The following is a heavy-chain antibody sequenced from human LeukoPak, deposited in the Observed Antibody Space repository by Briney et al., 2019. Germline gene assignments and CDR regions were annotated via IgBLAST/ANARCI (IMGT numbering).Heavy chain of an antibody. V-gene: IGHV7-4-1*02. CDR2: INTNTGNP. J-gene: IGHJ4*02. CDR1: GYTFTNYA. CDR3: ARDPNHYYDSSGYYGDY. D-gene: IGHD3-22*01. Sequence: ASVKVSCKASGYTFTNYAMNWVRQAPGQGLEWMGWINTNTGNPTYALGFTGRFVFSLDTSVSTTYLQISSLKAEDTAVYYCARDPNHYYDSSGYYGDYWGQGTLVTVSS.